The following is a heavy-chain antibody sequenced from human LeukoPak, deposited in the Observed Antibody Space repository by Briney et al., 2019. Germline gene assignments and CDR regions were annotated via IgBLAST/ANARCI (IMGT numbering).Heavy chain of an antibody. V-gene: IGHV3-23*01. CDR2: ISSGGDRT. Sequence: GGSLRLSCAATGFSFSSYALSWVRPAPGKGLEWVSAISSGGDRTYYADPVTGRFTISRDNSKNMLFLQRSSLRAEEAAMYYCTRQAIATGYAYDWGQGTLVTVFS. D-gene: IGHD3-16*01. CDR1: GFSFSSYA. J-gene: IGHJ4*02. CDR3: TRQAIATGYAYD.